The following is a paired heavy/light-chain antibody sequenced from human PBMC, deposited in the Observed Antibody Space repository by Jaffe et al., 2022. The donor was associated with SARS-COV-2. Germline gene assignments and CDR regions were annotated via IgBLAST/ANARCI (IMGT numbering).Heavy chain of an antibody. CDR2: LSSSGTSI. J-gene: IGHJ4*02. CDR3: ARYITVRTGALDY. CDR1: GFTFSSYA. D-gene: IGHD1-20*01. V-gene: IGHV3-21*01. Sequence: EVQLVESGGGLVKPGGSLRLSCVGSGFTFSSYAMNWVRQAPGKGLEWVSSLSSSGTSIYYADSVKGRFTSSRDNARNSLYLQMNSLRDEDTAVYYCARYITVRTGALDYWGQGTLVTVSS.
Light chain of an antibody. Sequence: EIVLTQSPDFQSVAPKEKVTITCRASQSIGASLHWYQQKPNQSPKLLIKYASQSISGVPSRFSGSGSGTDFTLTINSLEAEDAAAYYCHQNSGLSETFGQGTKLEIK. CDR1: QSIGAS. CDR3: HQNSGLSET. J-gene: IGKJ2*01. V-gene: IGKV6D-21*02. CDR2: YAS.